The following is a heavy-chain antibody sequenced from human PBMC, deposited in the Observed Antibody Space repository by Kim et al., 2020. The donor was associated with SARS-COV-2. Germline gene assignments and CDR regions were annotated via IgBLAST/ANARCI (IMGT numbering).Heavy chain of an antibody. CDR1: GYSFTTSW. CDR2: VHPADSET. CDR3: ARLTGYKNVYRYFSFDV. V-gene: IGHV5-51*01. D-gene: IGHD3-9*01. Sequence: GESLKISCKGSGYSFTTSWIGWVRQVPGKGLEWMGVVHPADSETIYIPSFQGQATISADSYINTAYLQWNSLEASATAFYYCARLTGYKNVYRYFSFDVW. J-gene: IGHJ2*01.